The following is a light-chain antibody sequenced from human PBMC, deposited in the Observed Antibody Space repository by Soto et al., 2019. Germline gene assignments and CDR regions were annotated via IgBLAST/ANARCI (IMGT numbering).Light chain of an antibody. CDR3: QQNYSTPWT. Sequence: TPMAQSPYPASTSFGHGVTITCRASQGISTCLGWYQQKPGKAPKVLIYAASSLQSGVPSRFSGSGSGTDFTLTISSLQPEDIATYYCQQNYSTPWTLGQGTKVDIK. CDR1: QGISTC. CDR2: AAS. V-gene: IGKV1-12*02. J-gene: IGKJ1*01.